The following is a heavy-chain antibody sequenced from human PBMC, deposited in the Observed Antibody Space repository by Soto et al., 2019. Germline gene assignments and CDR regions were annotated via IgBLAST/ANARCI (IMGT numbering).Heavy chain of an antibody. CDR1: GYTFTMYD. CDR2: MNPNSGNT. D-gene: IGHD4-17*01. V-gene: IGHV1-8*01. J-gene: IGHJ5*02. CDR3: ARGVTVTPYNWFDP. Sequence: SVKVSCKASGYTFTMYDINWVLRSGGQGLDWMGCMNPNSGNTGYAQKFQGRVTMTRNTSISTAYMELSSLRSEDTAVYYCARGVTVTPYNWFDPWGQGTLVTVSS.